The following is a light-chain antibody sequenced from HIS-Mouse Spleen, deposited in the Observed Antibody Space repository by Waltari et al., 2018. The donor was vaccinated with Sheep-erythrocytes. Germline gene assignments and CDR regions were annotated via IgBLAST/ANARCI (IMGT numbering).Light chain of an antibody. CDR3: QSADSSGTYV. CDR2: KDS. J-gene: IGLJ1*01. V-gene: IGLV3-25*03. Sequence: SYELTQPPSVSVSPGQTARITCSGDALPKHDACWYQQKPGQAPVLVIYKDSERPSGIPERFSGSSSRTTVTLTISGVQAEDEADYYCQSADSSGTYVFGTGTKVTVL. CDR1: ALPKHD.